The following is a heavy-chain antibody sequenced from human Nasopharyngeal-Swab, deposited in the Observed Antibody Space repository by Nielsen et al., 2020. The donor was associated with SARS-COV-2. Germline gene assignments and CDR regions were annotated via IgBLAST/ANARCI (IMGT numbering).Heavy chain of an antibody. CDR2: ISSSGRTT. Sequence: GESLKISCAASGFRFSDYYMNWIRQAPGKGLEWVSSISSSGRTTYYADSVEGRFTISRDNAKNSLSLQMNSLRAEDTAVYYCAKGGVSVYGDSYYFDFWGQGSLVTVSS. D-gene: IGHD4-17*01. V-gene: IGHV3-11*01. CDR3: AKGGVSVYGDSYYFDF. CDR1: GFRFSDYY. J-gene: IGHJ4*02.